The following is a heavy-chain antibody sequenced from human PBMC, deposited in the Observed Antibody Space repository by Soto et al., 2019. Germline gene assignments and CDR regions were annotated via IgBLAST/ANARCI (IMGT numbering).Heavy chain of an antibody. J-gene: IGHJ3*02. Sequence: GGSLRLSCAASGFTFSSYGMHCVRQAPGKELGWVAVISYDGSNKYYADSVKGRFTISRDNSKNTLYLQMNSLRAEDTAVYYCARVGSGYYPNNAFDIWGQGTMVTVSS. V-gene: IGHV3-30*03. CDR1: GFTFSSYG. D-gene: IGHD3-3*01. CDR3: ARVGSGYYPNNAFDI. CDR2: ISYDGSNK.